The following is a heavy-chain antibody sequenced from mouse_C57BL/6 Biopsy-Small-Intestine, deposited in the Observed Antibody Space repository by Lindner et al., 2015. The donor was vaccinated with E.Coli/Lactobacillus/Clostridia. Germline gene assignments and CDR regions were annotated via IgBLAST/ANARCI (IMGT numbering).Heavy chain of an antibody. Sequence: VQLQESGPELVKSGASVKISCRTSGYSITGNHVNWVKQSPEKSLEWIGEINPSTGSTTYNQKFRAKATLTIDRSSSTAYIQFKSLTSEDSAVYYCARREVYYFDYWGQGTTLTVSS. J-gene: IGHJ2*01. V-gene: IGHV1-42*01. CDR3: ARREVYYFDY. CDR1: GYSITGNH. CDR2: INPSTGST.